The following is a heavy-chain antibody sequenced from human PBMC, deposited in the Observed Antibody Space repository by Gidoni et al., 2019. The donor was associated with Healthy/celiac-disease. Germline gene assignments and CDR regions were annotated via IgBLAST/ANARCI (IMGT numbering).Heavy chain of an antibody. Sequence: QLQLQESGPGLVKPSETLSLTCTVSGGSISSSSYYWGWIRQPPGKGLEWIGSIYYSGSTYYNPSLKSRVTISVDTSKNQFSLKLSSVTAADTAVYYCARHFPFSIAATDRFDPWGQGTLVTVSS. D-gene: IGHD6-6*01. V-gene: IGHV4-39*01. CDR2: IYYSGST. J-gene: IGHJ5*02. CDR1: GGSISSSSYY. CDR3: ARHFPFSIAATDRFDP.